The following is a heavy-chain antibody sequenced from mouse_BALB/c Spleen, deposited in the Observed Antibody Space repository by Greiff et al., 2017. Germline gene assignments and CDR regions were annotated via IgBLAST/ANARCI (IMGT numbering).Heavy chain of an antibody. CDR2: ISSGGSYT. J-gene: IGHJ4*01. Sequence: EVQLVESGGDLVKPGGSLKLSCAASGFTFSSYGMSWVRQTPDKRLEWVATISSGGSYTYYPDSVKGRFTISRDNAKNTLYLQMSSLKSEDTAMYYDARLGYDGYYYAMDYWGQGTSVTVSS. V-gene: IGHV5-6*01. CDR1: GFTFSSYG. D-gene: IGHD2-14*01. CDR3: ARLGYDGYYYAMDY.